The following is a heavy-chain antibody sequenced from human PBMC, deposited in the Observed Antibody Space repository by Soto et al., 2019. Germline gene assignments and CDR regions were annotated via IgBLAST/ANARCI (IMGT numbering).Heavy chain of an antibody. CDR1: GFTFSDYY. V-gene: IGHV3-11*01. Sequence: QVHLVESGGDLVKPGGSLRLSCAASGFTFSDYYMNWIRQAPGKGLDWVSSISSRDNTIYYADFVQGRVTISRDNAKNSLYLQMNSLRAEDTAGYCWATTYGGNPALSYGIDVWGQANTVTVSS. CDR2: ISSRDNTI. J-gene: IGHJ6*02. CDR3: ATTYGGNPALSYGIDV. D-gene: IGHD5-12*01.